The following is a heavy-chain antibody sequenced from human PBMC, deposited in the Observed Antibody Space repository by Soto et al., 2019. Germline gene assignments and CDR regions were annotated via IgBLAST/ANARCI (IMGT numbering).Heavy chain of an antibody. D-gene: IGHD2-2*01. CDR3: ARGDGGEVVPAASFDY. CDR1: GGSFSGYY. Sequence: QVQLQQWGAGLLKPSETLSLTCAVYGGSFSGYYWSWIRQPPGKGLEWSGEINHSGSTNYNPSLKSRVTISVDTSKNQFSLKLSSVTAADTAVYYWARGDGGEVVPAASFDYWGQGTLVTVSS. J-gene: IGHJ4*02. CDR2: INHSGST. V-gene: IGHV4-34*01.